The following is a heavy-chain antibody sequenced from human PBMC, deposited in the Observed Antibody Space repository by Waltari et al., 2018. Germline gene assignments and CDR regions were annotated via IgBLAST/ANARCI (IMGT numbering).Heavy chain of an antibody. D-gene: IGHD3-16*01. CDR3: ASFPILGGDCDY. CDR2: RSYAECNK. V-gene: IGHV3-30-3*01. Sequence: QVQRVETGGGVVQLGRFLRFSCAATGFTFSSYPVPWVRQAPGKGLGGVSVRSYAECNKCYAGSVKVRFTMSRDNSKSTLYLQMDSRRAEDSAACCCASFPILGGDCDYWGQGTLVTVSS. CDR1: GFTFSSYP. J-gene: IGHJ4*02.